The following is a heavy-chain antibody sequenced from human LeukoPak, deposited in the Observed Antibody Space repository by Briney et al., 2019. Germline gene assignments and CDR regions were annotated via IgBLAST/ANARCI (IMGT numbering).Heavy chain of an antibody. V-gene: IGHV3-7*01. D-gene: IGHD3-9*01. CDR3: ARRVDARYYYYMDV. CDR1: GFTFSSYW. J-gene: IGHJ6*03. Sequence: GGSLRLSCAASGFTFSSYWMSWVRQAPGKGLEWVANIKQDGSEKYYVDSVKGRFTISRDNAKNSLYLQMNSLRAEDTAVYYCARRVDARYYYYMDVWGKGTTVTISS. CDR2: IKQDGSEK.